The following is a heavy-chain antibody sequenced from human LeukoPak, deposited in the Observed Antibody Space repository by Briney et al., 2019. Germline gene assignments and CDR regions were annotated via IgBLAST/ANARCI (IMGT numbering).Heavy chain of an antibody. CDR1: GFTFGAYP. D-gene: IGHD1-26*01. J-gene: IGHJ5*02. CDR2: ISGDGGSS. Sequence: PGGSLRLSCAASGFTFGAYPMHWVRQAPGKGLEWVSLISGDGGSSFQADSVRGRFTISRDNSKKSLYLQMNSLRSEDTAMYYCARDLGGSGRNWASNWFDPWGQGTLVTVSS. V-gene: IGHV3-43*02. CDR3: ARDLGGSGRNWASNWFDP.